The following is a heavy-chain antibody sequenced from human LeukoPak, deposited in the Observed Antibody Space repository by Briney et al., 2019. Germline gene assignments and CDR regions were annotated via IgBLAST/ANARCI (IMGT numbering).Heavy chain of an antibody. CDR2: ISWDGGST. D-gene: IGHD5-24*01. CDR3: AKDGRDGYNYPDY. Sequence: QPGGSLRLSCAASGFTFDDYTMHWVRQAPGKGLEWVSLISWDGGSTYYADSVKGRFTISRDNSKNSLYLQMNSLRTEDTALYYCAKDGRDGYNYPDYWGQGTLVTVSS. V-gene: IGHV3-43*01. J-gene: IGHJ4*02. CDR1: GFTFDDYT.